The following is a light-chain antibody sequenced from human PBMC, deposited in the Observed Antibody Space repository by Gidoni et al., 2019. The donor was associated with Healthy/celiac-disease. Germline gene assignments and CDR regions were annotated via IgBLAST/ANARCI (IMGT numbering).Light chain of an antibody. CDR1: QSISSY. V-gene: IGKV1-39*01. CDR2: AAS. J-gene: IGKJ1*01. CDR3: QQSYSTRWT. Sequence: DIQMTQSPSSLSASVGDRVTITCRASQSISSYLNWYQQKPGKAPKLLIYAASSLQSGVPSRFSGSGSGTDFTLTISSLKPEDFATYYCQQSYSTRWTFGQRDQGGNQT.